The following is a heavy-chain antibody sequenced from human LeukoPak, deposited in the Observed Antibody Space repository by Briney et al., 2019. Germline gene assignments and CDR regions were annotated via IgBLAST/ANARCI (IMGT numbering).Heavy chain of an antibody. V-gene: IGHV3-21*01. J-gene: IGHJ3*02. CDR2: ISSSSSYI. D-gene: IGHD3-22*01. CDR1: GFTFSSYS. Sequence: GGSLRLSCAASGFTFSSYSMNWVRQAPGKGLEWVSSISSSSSYIYYADSVKGRFTISRDNAKNSLYLQVNSLRAEDTAVYYCASSLYDSSGYYSEGAFDIWGQGTMVTVSS. CDR3: ASSLYDSSGYYSEGAFDI.